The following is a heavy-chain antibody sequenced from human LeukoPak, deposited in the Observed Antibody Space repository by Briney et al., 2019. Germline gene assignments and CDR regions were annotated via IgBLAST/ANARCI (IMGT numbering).Heavy chain of an antibody. CDR2: ISSSSSYV. V-gene: IGHV3-21*01. CDR1: GFTFSSYS. J-gene: IGHJ4*02. D-gene: IGHD4-17*01. CDR3: ASLSVDYGDYRPIDY. Sequence: GGSLRLSCAASGFTFSSYSMTWVRQAPGKGLEWVSSISSSSSYVYYADSVKGRFTISRDNAKNSLYLQMNSLRAEDTAVYYCASLSVDYGDYRPIDYWGQGTLVTVSS.